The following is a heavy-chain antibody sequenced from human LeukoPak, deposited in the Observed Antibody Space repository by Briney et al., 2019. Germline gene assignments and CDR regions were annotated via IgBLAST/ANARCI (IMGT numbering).Heavy chain of an antibody. CDR3: VKARDYVWGGYRAY. Sequence: PGGSLRLSCSASGFTFSSYAMHWVRQAPGKGLEDVSAISSNGGSTYYADSVKGRFTISRDNSKNTLYLQMSSLRAEDTAVYYCVKARDYVWGGYRAYWGQGALVTVSS. CDR1: GFTFSSYA. D-gene: IGHD3-16*02. J-gene: IGHJ4*02. V-gene: IGHV3-64D*09. CDR2: ISSNGGST.